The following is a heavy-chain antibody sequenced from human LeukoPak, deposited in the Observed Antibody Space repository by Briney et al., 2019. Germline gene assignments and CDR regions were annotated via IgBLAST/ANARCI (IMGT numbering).Heavy chain of an antibody. J-gene: IGHJ4*02. CDR2: INPRGGTT. V-gene: IGHV1-46*01. Sequence: ASVKVSCKASGYTFIDYYMHWVRQAPGQGLEWMGVINPRGGTTTYTQKFLGRVTMTRDTSTSTVYMEVSSLRFEDTAVYYCARKFGDNGYYFDYWGQGTLVTVSS. CDR1: GYTFIDYY. CDR3: ARKFGDNGYYFDY. D-gene: IGHD4-23*01.